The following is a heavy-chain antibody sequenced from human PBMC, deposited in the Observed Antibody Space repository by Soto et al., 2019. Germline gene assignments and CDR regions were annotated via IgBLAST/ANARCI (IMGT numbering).Heavy chain of an antibody. D-gene: IGHD4-17*01. CDR3: AKDRSPDGAWDIDY. J-gene: IGHJ4*02. Sequence: EVHLLESGGGLVQPGGSLRLSCAAAGFSFSTYTMSWVRQAPGKGLEWVSGIWGDGSHTFYTDSVKGRFIISRDDSRNTLHMQMSSLRAEDTAIYYCAKDRSPDGAWDIDYWGQGTLVTVSS. CDR2: IWGDGSHT. CDR1: GFSFSTYT. V-gene: IGHV3-23*01.